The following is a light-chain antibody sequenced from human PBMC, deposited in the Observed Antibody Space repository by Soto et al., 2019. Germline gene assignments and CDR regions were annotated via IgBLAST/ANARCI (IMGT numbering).Light chain of an antibody. J-gene: IGKJ1*01. CDR1: QSVSSSY. Sequence: EIVLTQSPGTLSLSPGERATLSCRASQSVSSSYLAWYQQKPGQAPRLLIYCASSRATGIPDRFSGSGSGTDFTLTSSRLEPEDCAVYYCQQSGSSRTFGQGTKVEIK. CDR2: CAS. CDR3: QQSGSSRT. V-gene: IGKV3-20*01.